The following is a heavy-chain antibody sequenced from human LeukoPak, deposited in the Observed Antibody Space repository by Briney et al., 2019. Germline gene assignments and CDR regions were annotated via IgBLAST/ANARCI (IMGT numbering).Heavy chain of an antibody. J-gene: IGHJ6*02. V-gene: IGHV4-4*02. D-gene: IGHD4-11*01. CDR2: IYQSGST. Sequence: SGTLSLTCAVSGGSISSSKWWSWVRQPPGKGLEWIGEIYQSGSTNYNPSLKSRVTISVDKSKNQFSLKLSSVTAADTAVYHCAVSSTTVTSDYYYGMDVWGQGTTVTVSS. CDR1: GGSISSSKW. CDR3: AVSSTTVTSDYYYGMDV.